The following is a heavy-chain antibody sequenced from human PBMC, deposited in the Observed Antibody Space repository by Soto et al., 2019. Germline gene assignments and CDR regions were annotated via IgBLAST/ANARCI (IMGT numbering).Heavy chain of an antibody. CDR3: AKIISAAEFNDF. CDR2: ISYDGSNQ. CDR1: GFTFSSYG. D-gene: IGHD2-2*01. Sequence: QVQLVESGGGVVQPGRSLRLSCAASGFTFSSYGMHWVRQAPGKGLEWVAVISYDGSNQYYGDSVKGRFTISRDNSKNTLYLQMNSLRAEDSAVYYCAKIISAAEFNDFWGQGTLVTVSS. V-gene: IGHV3-30*18. J-gene: IGHJ4*02.